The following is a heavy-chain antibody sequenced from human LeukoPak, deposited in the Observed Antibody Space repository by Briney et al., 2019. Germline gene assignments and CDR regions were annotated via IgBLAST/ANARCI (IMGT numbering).Heavy chain of an antibody. CDR2: INPNSGGT. V-gene: IGHV1-2*02. J-gene: IGHJ4*02. CDR3: ASSTSSHLPPAY. D-gene: IGHD2-2*01. Sequence: ASVKVSCKASGYTFTGYYMHWVRQAPGQGLEWMGWINPNSGGTNYAQKLQGRVTMTTDTSTSTAYMELRSLRSDDTAVYYCASSTSSHLPPAYWGQGTLVTVSS. CDR1: GYTFTGYY.